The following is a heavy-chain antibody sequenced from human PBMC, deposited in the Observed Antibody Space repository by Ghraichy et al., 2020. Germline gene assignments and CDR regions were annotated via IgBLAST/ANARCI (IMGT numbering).Heavy chain of an antibody. CDR3: ARGFFTKYFDV. J-gene: IGHJ4*02. CDR1: DGSFSGLY. Sequence: SETLSLTCAVDDGSFSGLYWTWIRHSPGKGLEWVGEVTHRGTSDYNPSLRGRVIISSDASKRQFSLRLDSVTATDSGIYYCARGFFTKYFDVWGKGAQVTVSS. D-gene: IGHD2-8*01. CDR2: VTHRGTS. V-gene: IGHV4-34*01.